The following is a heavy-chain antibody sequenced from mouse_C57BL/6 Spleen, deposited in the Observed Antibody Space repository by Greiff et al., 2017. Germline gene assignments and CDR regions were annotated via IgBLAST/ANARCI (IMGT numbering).Heavy chain of an antibody. D-gene: IGHD1-1*02. CDR2: ISYDGSN. CDR3: ARDRVGYYFDY. J-gene: IGHJ2*01. Sequence: EVQLQESGPGLVKPSQSLSLTCSVTGYSITSGYYWNWIRQFPGNKLEWMGYISYDGSNNYNPSLKNRISITRDTSKNQFFLKLNSVTTEDTATYYCARDRVGYYFDYWGQGTTLTVSS. CDR1: GYSITSGYY. V-gene: IGHV3-6*01.